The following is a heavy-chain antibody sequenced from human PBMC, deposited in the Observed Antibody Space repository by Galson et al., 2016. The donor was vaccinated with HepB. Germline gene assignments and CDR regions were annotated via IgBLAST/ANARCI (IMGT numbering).Heavy chain of an antibody. J-gene: IGHJ4*02. V-gene: IGHV3-23*01. D-gene: IGHD6-19*01. CDR1: GVPISRAA. CDR3: ADRGSLWYLVS. Sequence: SLRLSCAVSGVPISRAALSWVRQAPGKGLEWVSSIRIGDDTTYYAASVKGRFTISRDSSRNTLSLQMNSLTAEDTAIYYSADRGSLWYLVSWGQGTLVTVSS. CDR2: IRIGDDTT.